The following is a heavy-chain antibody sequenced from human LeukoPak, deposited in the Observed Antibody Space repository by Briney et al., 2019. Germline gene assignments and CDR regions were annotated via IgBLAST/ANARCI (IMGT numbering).Heavy chain of an antibody. CDR1: GYTFINNW. CDR2: INPTGTGT. D-gene: IGHD1-26*01. J-gene: IGHJ5*02. V-gene: IGHV1-46*01. Sequence: ASVKVSCKASGYTFINNWMHWVRQAPGQGLEWIGLINPTGTGTLYAQKFQGRVTMTSDMSTSTDYMELSSLRSEDTAVYYCARDNSVGAIAWWFDTWGQGTLVTVSS. CDR3: ARDNSVGAIAWWFDT.